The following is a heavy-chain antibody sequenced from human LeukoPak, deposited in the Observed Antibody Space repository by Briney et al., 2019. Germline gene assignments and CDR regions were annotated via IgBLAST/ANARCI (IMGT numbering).Heavy chain of an antibody. D-gene: IGHD3-16*01. CDR1: GGSFSGYY. J-gene: IGHJ4*02. CDR2: INHSGST. Sequence: SETLSLTCAVYGGSFSGYYWSWIRQPPGKGLEWIGEINHSGSTNYNPSLKSRVTISVDTSKNQFSLKLSSVIAADTAVYYCARVSAFGGGYYFDYWGQGTLVTVSS. V-gene: IGHV4-34*01. CDR3: ARVSAFGGGYYFDY.